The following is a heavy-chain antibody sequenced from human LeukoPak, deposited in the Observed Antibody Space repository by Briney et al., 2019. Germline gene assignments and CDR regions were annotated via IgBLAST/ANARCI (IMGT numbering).Heavy chain of an antibody. CDR1: GFTFSDYY. CDR3: AKSPKPITILMISYMDV. J-gene: IGHJ6*03. V-gene: IGHV3-11*01. CDR2: ISSSGSTI. D-gene: IGHD3-3*01. Sequence: GGSLRLSCAASGFTFSDYYMSWIRQAPGKGLEWVSYISSSGSTIYYADSVKGRFTISRDNSKNTLYLQMNSLRAEDTAVYYCAKSPKPITILMISYMDVWGKGTTVTVSS.